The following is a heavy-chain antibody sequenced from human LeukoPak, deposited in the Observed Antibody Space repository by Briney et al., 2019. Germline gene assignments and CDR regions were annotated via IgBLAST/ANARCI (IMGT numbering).Heavy chain of an antibody. CDR3: ARDCSMVLDY. Sequence: GGSLRLSCAASGFTFSSYAMHWVRQAPGKGLEWVAVVSYDGSNKYYADSVKGRFTISRDNSKNTLYLQMNSLRAEDTAVYYCARDCSMVLDYWGQGTLVTVSS. CDR2: VSYDGSNK. CDR1: GFTFSSYA. D-gene: IGHD3-10*01. V-gene: IGHV3-30-3*01. J-gene: IGHJ4*02.